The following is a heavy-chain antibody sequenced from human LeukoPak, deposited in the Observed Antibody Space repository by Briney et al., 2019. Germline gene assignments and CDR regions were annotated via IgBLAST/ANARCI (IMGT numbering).Heavy chain of an antibody. D-gene: IGHD5-12*01. V-gene: IGHV1-69*04. CDR2: IIPILGIA. CDR1: GGTFSSYA. CDR3: ARDPGYRGYDRVFDY. J-gene: IGHJ4*02. Sequence: GSSVKVSCKASGGTFSSYAISWVRQAPGQGLEWMGGIIPILGIANYAQKFQGRVTITADKSTSTAYMELSSLRSEDTAVYYCARDPGYRGYDRVFDYWGQGTLVTVSS.